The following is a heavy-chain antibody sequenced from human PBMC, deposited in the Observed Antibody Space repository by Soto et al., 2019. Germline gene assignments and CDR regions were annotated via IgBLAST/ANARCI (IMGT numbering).Heavy chain of an antibody. CDR3: ARVPDR. CDR1: GGSISSGGYS. V-gene: IGHV4-30-2*01. D-gene: IGHD2-2*01. J-gene: IGHJ5*02. Sequence: SETLSLTCAVSGGSISSGGYSWSWIRQPPGKGLEWIGYIYHSGSTYYNPSLKSRVTISVDRSKNQFSLKLSSVTAADTAVYYCARVPDRWGQGTLATVSS. CDR2: IYHSGST.